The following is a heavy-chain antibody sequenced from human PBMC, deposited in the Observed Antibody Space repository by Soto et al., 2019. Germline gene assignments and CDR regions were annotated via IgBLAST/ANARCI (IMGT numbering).Heavy chain of an antibody. V-gene: IGHV3-30*18. CDR3: AKSVKRITIFGVVTNYYYYGMDV. CDR2: ISYEGSNK. J-gene: IGHJ6*02. D-gene: IGHD3-3*01. CDR1: GFTFSSYG. Sequence: QVQLVESGGGVVQPGRSLRLSCAASGFTFSSYGMHWVRQAPGKGLEWVAVISYEGSNKYYADSVKGRFTISRDNSKNTLYLQMNSLRAEDTAVYYCAKSVKRITIFGVVTNYYYYGMDVWGQGTTVTVSS.